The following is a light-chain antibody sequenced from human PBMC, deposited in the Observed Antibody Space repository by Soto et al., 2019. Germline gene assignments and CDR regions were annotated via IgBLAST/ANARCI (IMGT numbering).Light chain of an antibody. CDR1: ISDVGGYNT. CDR2: DVS. V-gene: IGLV2-14*01. CDR3: SSYTTSISYV. Sequence: QSVLAQRASVTGSTGQSITISCTETISDVGGYNTVSWYQQHPGKVPKLMIHDVSDRPSWVSDRFSGSKSGNTASLTISGLQAEDEADYYCSSYTTSISYVFGSGTKVTVL. J-gene: IGLJ1*01.